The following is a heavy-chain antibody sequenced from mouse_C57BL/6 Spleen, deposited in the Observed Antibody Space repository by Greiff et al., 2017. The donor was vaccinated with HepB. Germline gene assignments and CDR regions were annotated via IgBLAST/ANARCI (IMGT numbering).Heavy chain of an antibody. CDR2: ISNGGGST. CDR1: GFTFSDYY. V-gene: IGHV5-12*01. CDR3: ARPYYYGSTLYWYFDV. D-gene: IGHD1-1*01. Sequence: EVHLVESGGGLVQPGGSLKLSCAASGFTFSDYYMYWVRQTPEKRLEWVAYISNGGGSTYYPDTVKGRFTISRDNAKNTLYLQMSRLKSEDTAMYYCARPYYYGSTLYWYFDVWGTGTTVTVSS. J-gene: IGHJ1*03.